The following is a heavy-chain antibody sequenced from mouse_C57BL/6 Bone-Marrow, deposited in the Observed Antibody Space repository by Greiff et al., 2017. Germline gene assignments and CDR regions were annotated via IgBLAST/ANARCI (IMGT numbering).Heavy chain of an antibody. CDR3: ARAHYYGSSYGYFDY. CDR1: GYTFTSYW. J-gene: IGHJ2*01. Sequence: QVQLQQPGAELVKPGASVKLSCKASGYTFTSYWMHWVKQRPGRGLEWIGRIDPNSGGTKYNEKFKSKATLTVDKPSSTAYMQLSILTSEDSAVYYCARAHYYGSSYGYFDYWGQGTTLTVSS. CDR2: IDPNSGGT. D-gene: IGHD1-1*01. V-gene: IGHV1-72*01.